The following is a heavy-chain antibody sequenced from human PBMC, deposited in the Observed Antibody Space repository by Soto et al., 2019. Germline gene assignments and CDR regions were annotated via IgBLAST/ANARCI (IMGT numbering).Heavy chain of an antibody. CDR1: GFTFSSYA. J-gene: IGHJ4*02. CDR2: INAGGGFI. CDR3: AKYRDASGTYRRSFDY. D-gene: IGHD3-10*01. V-gene: IGHV3-23*01. Sequence: GGSLRLSCAASGFTFSSYAVSWVRQAPGKGLEWVSTINAGGGFIYYADPVKGRFTISRDNSKNTLYLQMYTLRAEDTALYYCAKYRDASGTYRRSFDYWGQGTLVTVSS.